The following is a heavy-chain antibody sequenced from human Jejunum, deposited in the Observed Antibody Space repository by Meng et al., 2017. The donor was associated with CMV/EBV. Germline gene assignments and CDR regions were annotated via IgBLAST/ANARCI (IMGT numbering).Heavy chain of an antibody. J-gene: IGHJ4*02. Sequence: EYTFTDYYVHWVQQAPGQGLEWLGYLNPYTGDTNYAQKFQGRISMTRDTPTNTAYMELTRLRSDDTALYYCAKDAGSFLDYYFDFWGQGTLVTVSS. CDR3: AKDAGSFLDYYFDF. D-gene: IGHD3-10*01. CDR1: EYTFTDYY. V-gene: IGHV1-2*02. CDR2: LNPYTGDT.